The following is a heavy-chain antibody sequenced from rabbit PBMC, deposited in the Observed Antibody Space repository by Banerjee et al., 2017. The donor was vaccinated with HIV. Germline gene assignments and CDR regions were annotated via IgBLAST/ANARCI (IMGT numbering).Heavy chain of an antibody. CDR2: IHIGTSAFT. J-gene: IGHJ6*01. V-gene: IGHV1S40*01. D-gene: IGHD1-1*01. Sequence: QSLEESGGDLVKPGASLTLTCTASGFSFSSSDYMCWVRQAPGKGLEWIACIHIGTSAFTYFATWAKGRFTISKTSSTTVTLQMTSLTAADTATYFCARDTSSSFSSYGMDLRGQGTLVT. CDR3: ARDTSSSFSSYGMDL. CDR1: GFSFSSSDY.